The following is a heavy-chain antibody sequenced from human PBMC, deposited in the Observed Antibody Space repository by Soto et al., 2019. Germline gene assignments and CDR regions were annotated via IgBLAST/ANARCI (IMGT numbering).Heavy chain of an antibody. CDR3: ARQHYDFWSGYPNAFDI. V-gene: IGHV4-59*08. CDR1: GGSISSYY. D-gene: IGHD3-3*01. Sequence: TLSLTCTVSGGSISSYYWSWIRQPPGKGLEWIGYIYYSGSTNYNPSLKSRVTISVDTSKNQFSLKLSPVTAADTAVYYCARQHYDFWSGYPNAFDIWGQGTMVTVSS. CDR2: IYYSGST. J-gene: IGHJ3*02.